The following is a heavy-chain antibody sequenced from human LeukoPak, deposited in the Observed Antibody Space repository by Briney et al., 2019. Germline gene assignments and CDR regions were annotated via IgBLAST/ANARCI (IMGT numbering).Heavy chain of an antibody. CDR1: GGSFSGYY. V-gene: IGHV4-34*01. CDR2: INHSGWN. D-gene: IGHD3-10*01. J-gene: IGHJ6*03. CDR3: ARRATTSRFTLVRNNPVRFYYYYMDV. Sequence: PSETLSLTCAVYGGSFSGYYWRWIRQPPGKGLEWVGEINHSGWNNYTPALKSRVTISADTSKNQFSLKLSSVTAADTAVFYCARRATTSRFTLVRNNPVRFYYYYMDVWGKGTTVTISS.